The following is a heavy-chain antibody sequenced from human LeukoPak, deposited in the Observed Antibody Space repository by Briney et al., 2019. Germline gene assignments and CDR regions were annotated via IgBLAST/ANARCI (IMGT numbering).Heavy chain of an antibody. V-gene: IGHV4-30-4*01. J-gene: IGHJ4*02. D-gene: IGHD5-18*01. CDR1: GVSISSGDYY. CDR2: IYYSGGT. Sequence: SETLSLTCTVSGVSISSGDYYWSWIRQPPGKGLEWIGYIYYSGGTYYNPSLKSRVTISVDTSKNQFSLKLSSVTAADTAVYYCARAGGIQLWLFSYWGQGTLVTVSS. CDR3: ARAGGIQLWLFSY.